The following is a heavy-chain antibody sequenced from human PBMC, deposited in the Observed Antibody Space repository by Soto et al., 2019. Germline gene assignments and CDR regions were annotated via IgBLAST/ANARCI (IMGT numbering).Heavy chain of an antibody. CDR3: AKDRGSSGWNWFDP. Sequence: GGSLRLSCAASVFTFDDYAMHWVRQAPGKGLEWVSGISWNSGSIGYADSVKGRFTISRDNAKNSLYLQMNSLRAEDTALYYCAKDRGSSGWNWFDPWGQGTLVTVSS. V-gene: IGHV3-9*01. CDR2: ISWNSGSI. D-gene: IGHD6-19*01. J-gene: IGHJ5*02. CDR1: VFTFDDYA.